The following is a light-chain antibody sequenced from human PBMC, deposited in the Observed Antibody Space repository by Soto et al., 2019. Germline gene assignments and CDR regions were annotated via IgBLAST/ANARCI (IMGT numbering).Light chain of an antibody. J-gene: IGLJ1*01. V-gene: IGLV2-14*01. CDR2: EVT. CDR1: SSDIKY. Sequence: QSVLTQPASVSGSPGQSITISCTGTSSDIKYVSWYQQHPGKAPKVLIYEVTNRPSGVSNRFSGSKSGSTASLTISGLQAEDEADYYCSSYRRSSIYVFGPATKVTVL. CDR3: SSYRRSSIYV.